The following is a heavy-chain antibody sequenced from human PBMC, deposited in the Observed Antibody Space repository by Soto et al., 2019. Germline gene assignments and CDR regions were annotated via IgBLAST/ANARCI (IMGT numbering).Heavy chain of an antibody. CDR1: GYTFTGYY. CDR2: INPNSGGT. D-gene: IGHD1-1*01. V-gene: IGHV1-2*04. Sequence: GASVKVSCKASGYTFTGYYMHWVRQAPGQGLEWMGWINPNSGGTNYAQKFQGWVTMTRDTSISTAYMELSRLRSDDTAVYYCARDRFRNVPEGDYYYYGMDVWGQGTTVTVSS. J-gene: IGHJ6*02. CDR3: ARDRFRNVPEGDYYYYGMDV.